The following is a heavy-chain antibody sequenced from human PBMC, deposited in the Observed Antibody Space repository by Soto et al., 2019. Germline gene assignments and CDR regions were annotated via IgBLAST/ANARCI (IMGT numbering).Heavy chain of an antibody. CDR2: IYHSGST. CDR1: GGSISSNNW. J-gene: IGHJ4*02. Sequence: QVQLQESGPGLVKPSETLSLTCAVSGGSISSNNWWSWVRQTPGKGLEWIGEIYHSGSTNYNPSLKSRVTISLDKSKNQFSLSLTSMTAADTAVYYCASREGACRGGSCPFYHDWGQGTLVTASS. D-gene: IGHD2-15*01. V-gene: IGHV4-4*02. CDR3: ASREGACRGGSCPFYHD.